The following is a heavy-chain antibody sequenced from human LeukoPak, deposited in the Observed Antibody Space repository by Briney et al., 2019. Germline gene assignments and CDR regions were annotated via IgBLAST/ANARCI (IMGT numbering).Heavy chain of an antibody. CDR2: INHSGST. CDR1: GGSFSGYY. Sequence: SETLSLTCAVSGGSFSGYYWSWIRQPPGKGLEWIGEINHSGSTNYNPSLKSRVTISVDTSKNQFSLKLSSVTAADTAVYYCARVWDFWSGYYTQPFDYWGQGTLVTVSS. V-gene: IGHV4-34*01. CDR3: ARVWDFWSGYYTQPFDY. J-gene: IGHJ4*02. D-gene: IGHD3-3*01.